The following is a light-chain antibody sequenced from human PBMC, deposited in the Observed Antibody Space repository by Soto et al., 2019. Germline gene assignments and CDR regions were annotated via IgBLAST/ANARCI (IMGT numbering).Light chain of an antibody. CDR3: QSYDSSLSGYV. CDR2: GNS. CDR1: SSNIGAGYD. J-gene: IGLJ1*01. V-gene: IGLV1-40*01. Sequence: QSVLTQPPSVSGAPGQRVTISCTGSSSNIGAGYDVHWYHQLPGTAPKLLIYGNSNRPSGVPDRFSGSKSGTSASLAITGLQAEDEAGYYCQSYDSSLSGYVFGTGTKVTVL.